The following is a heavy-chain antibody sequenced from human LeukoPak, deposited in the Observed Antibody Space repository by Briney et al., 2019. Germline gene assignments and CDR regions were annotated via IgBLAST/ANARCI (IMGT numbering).Heavy chain of an antibody. CDR3: ARNSVPSFYSDTSGYFYY. Sequence: SETLSLTCGVSGGSFSGYYLSWVRQSPEKGLEWIGEINHSGSTNYNPPLKSRVTISVDTAKKQISLKLNSVTAADTAVYYCARNSVPSFYSDTSGYFYYWGQGTLVTVSS. D-gene: IGHD3-22*01. V-gene: IGHV4-34*01. CDR2: INHSGST. CDR1: GGSFSGYY. J-gene: IGHJ4*02.